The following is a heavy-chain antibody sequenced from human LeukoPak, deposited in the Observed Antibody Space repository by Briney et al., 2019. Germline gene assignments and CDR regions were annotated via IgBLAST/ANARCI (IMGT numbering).Heavy chain of an antibody. Sequence: SETLSLTCAVYGGSFSGYYWSWIRQPPGKGLEWIGSIYYSGSTYYNPSLKSRVTISVDTSKNQFSLKLSSVTAADTAVYYCARRRVAGTFDYWGQGTLVTVSS. J-gene: IGHJ4*02. D-gene: IGHD6-19*01. CDR1: GGSFSGYY. V-gene: IGHV4-34*01. CDR2: IYYSGST. CDR3: ARRRVAGTFDY.